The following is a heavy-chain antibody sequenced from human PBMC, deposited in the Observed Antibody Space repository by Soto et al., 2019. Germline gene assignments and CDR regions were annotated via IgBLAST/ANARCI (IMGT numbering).Heavy chain of an antibody. J-gene: IGHJ6*02. V-gene: IGHV4-31*03. CDR3: ARDALFYYDSSGSLGHYYGMDV. Sequence: SETLSLTCTVSGGSISSGGYYWSWIRQHPGKGLERIGYIYYSGSTYYNPSLKSRVTISVDTSKNQFSLKLSSVTAADTAVYYCARDALFYYDSSGSLGHYYGMDVWGQGTTVTVSS. D-gene: IGHD3-22*01. CDR1: GGSISSGGYY. CDR2: IYYSGST.